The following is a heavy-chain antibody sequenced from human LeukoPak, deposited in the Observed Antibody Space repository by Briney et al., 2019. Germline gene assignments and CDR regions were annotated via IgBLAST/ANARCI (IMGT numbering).Heavy chain of an antibody. CDR3: ARIVGASDY. D-gene: IGHD1-26*01. Sequence: PSETLSLTCTVSGGSINSYYWGWIRQPPGKGLEWIGSIYYSGATYYNPSLKSRVTISVDTSKNQFSLKLSSVTAADTAVYYCARIVGASDYWGQGTLVTVSS. CDR2: IYYSGAT. V-gene: IGHV4-39*01. J-gene: IGHJ4*02. CDR1: GGSINSYY.